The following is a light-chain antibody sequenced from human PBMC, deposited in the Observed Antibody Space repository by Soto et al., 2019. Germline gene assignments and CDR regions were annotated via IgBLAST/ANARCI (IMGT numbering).Light chain of an antibody. J-gene: IGLJ1*01. Sequence: QSVLTQPPSASGTPGQRVTISWSGSSSNIGSYTVNWYQQLPGTAPRLLIYDNDQRPSGVPDRFSGSQSGTSASLAISGLQSEDEADYYCAAWDDSLNGPVFGTGTKLTVL. CDR2: DND. V-gene: IGLV1-44*01. CDR1: SSNIGSYT. CDR3: AAWDDSLNGPV.